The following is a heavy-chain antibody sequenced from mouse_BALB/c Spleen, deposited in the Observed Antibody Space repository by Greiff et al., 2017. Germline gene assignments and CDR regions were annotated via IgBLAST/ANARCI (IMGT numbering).Heavy chain of an antibody. D-gene: IGHD2-14*01. CDR1: GYSITSDYA. CDR3: ARGDRYDGYYYAMDD. V-gene: IGHV3-2*02. Sequence: EVKLQESGPGLVKPSQSLSLTCTVTGYSITSDYAWNWIRQFPGNKLEWMGYISYSGSTSYNPSLKSRISITRDTSKNQFFLQLNSVTTEDTATYYCARGDRYDGYYYAMDDWGQGTSVTVSS. J-gene: IGHJ4*01. CDR2: ISYSGST.